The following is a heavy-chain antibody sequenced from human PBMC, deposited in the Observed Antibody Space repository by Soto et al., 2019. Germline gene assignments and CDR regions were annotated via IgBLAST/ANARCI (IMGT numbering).Heavy chain of an antibody. D-gene: IGHD5-12*01. V-gene: IGHV3-30-3*01. CDR3: ALDYYRFNSGYGFSMDV. CDR1: GFTFSSYA. CDR2: ISYDGSNK. J-gene: IGHJ6*02. Sequence: GGSLRLSCAASGFTFSSYAMHWVRQAPGKGLEWVAVISYDGSNKYYADSVKGRFTISRDNSKNTLYLQMNSLRAEDTAVYFCALDYYRFNSGYGFSMDVWGQGTTVTVSS.